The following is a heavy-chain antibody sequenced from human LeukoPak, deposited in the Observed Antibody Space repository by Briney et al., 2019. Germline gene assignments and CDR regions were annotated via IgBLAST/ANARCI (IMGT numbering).Heavy chain of an antibody. CDR2: IWYDGSNK. CDR1: GFTFGSYG. CDR3: ARDYCSGGSCYSIDY. V-gene: IGHV3-33*01. Sequence: GGSLRLSCAASGFTFGSYGMHWVRQAPGKGLEWVAVIWYDGSNKYYADSVKGRFTISRDNSKNTLYLQMNSLRAEDTAVYYCARDYCSGGSCYSIDYWGQGTLVTVSS. J-gene: IGHJ4*02. D-gene: IGHD2-15*01.